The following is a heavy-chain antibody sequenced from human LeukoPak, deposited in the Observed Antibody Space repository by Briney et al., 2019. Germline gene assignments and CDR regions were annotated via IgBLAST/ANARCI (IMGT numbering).Heavy chain of an antibody. D-gene: IGHD3-10*01. Sequence: SETLSLTCAVYGGSFSGYYWSWIRQPPGKGLEWIGEINHSGSTNYNPSLKSRVTISVDTSKNQFSLKLSSVTAADTAVYYCARGRTLVGVWAGYASGSLTRFDYWGQGTLVTVSS. CDR2: INHSGST. V-gene: IGHV4-34*01. J-gene: IGHJ4*02. CDR3: ARGRTLVGVWAGYASGSLTRFDY. CDR1: GGSFSGYY.